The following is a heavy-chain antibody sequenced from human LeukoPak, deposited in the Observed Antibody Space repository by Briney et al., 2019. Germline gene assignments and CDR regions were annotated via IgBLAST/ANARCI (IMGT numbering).Heavy chain of an antibody. D-gene: IGHD3-3*01. CDR1: GFTFSNYA. V-gene: IGHV3-23*01. CDR3: AKDPYDFWSGYLYYFDY. Sequence: PGGSLRLSCAASGFTFSNYAMSWVRQAPGKGLEWVSAISGSGGSTYYADSVKGRFTISRDNSKNTLYLQMNSLRAEDTAVYYCAKDPYDFWSGYLYYFDYWGQGTLVTVSS. J-gene: IGHJ4*02. CDR2: ISGSGGST.